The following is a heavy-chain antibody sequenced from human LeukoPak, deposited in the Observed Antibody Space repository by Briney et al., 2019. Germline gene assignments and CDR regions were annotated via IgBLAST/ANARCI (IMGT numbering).Heavy chain of an antibody. D-gene: IGHD6-13*01. CDR3: ARDSGWFRFDY. CDR2: IKEDGSQK. Sequence: GGSLRLFCAASGFTFSSFWMTWVRQAPGKGLEWVANIKEDGSQKYYVDSVKGRFTISRDNAKNSLFLQTNSLRADDTAVYYCARDSGWFRFDYWGQGTLVTVSS. CDR1: GFTFSSFW. V-gene: IGHV3-7*03. J-gene: IGHJ4*02.